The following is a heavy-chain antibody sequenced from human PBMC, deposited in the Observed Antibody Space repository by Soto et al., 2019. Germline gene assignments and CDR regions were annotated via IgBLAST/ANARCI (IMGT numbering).Heavy chain of an antibody. J-gene: IGHJ4*02. CDR1: GYTFTSYA. CDR2: INAGNGNT. D-gene: IGHD2-2*01. Sequence: QVQLVHSGAEEKKPGASVKVSCKASGYTFTSYAMQWVRQAPGQRLEWMGWINAGNGNTKHSQKVQGRVTITRDTSASTAYMELSSLRSEDTAVYYCARSPSLFIDYWGQGTLVTVSS. V-gene: IGHV1-3*05. CDR3: ARSPSLFIDY.